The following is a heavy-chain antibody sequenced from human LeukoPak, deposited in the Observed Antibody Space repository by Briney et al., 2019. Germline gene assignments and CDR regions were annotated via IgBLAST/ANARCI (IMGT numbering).Heavy chain of an antibody. D-gene: IGHD3-10*01. CDR1: GDSISSGTYC. CDR2: IHTSGST. CDR3: ARGPASTELWLDYFDY. J-gene: IGHJ4*02. Sequence: SETLSLTCTVSGDSISSGTYCWSWLRQPAGKGLEWIGRIHTSGSTNYNPSLKSRVTISLDTSKNQFSLKVTSVTAADTAVYYCARGPASTELWLDYFDYWGQGTLVTVSS. V-gene: IGHV4-61*02.